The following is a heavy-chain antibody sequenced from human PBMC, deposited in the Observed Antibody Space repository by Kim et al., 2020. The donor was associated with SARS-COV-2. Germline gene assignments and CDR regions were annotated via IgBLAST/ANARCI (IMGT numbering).Heavy chain of an antibody. CDR3: AKGGVDYYYYGMDV. J-gene: IGHJ6*02. CDR1: GFTFSSYA. V-gene: IGHV3-23*01. CDR2: ISGSGGST. Sequence: GGSLRLSCAASGFTFSSYAMSWVRQAPGKGLEWVSAISGSGGSTYYADSVKGRFTISRDNSKNTLYLQMNSLRAEDTAVYYCAKGGVDYYYYGMDVWGQGTTVTVSS. D-gene: IGHD6-25*01.